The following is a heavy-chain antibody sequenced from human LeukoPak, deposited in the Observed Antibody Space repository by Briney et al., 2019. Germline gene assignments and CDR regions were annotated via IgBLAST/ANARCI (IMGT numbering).Heavy chain of an antibody. V-gene: IGHV3-48*03. CDR3: ARGSSGSYCFDY. D-gene: IGHD3-10*01. J-gene: IGHJ4*02. Sequence: AGGSLRLSCAASGFTFSSYEMNWVRQAPGKGLEWVSYISSSGSTIYYADSVKGRFTISRDNAKNSLYLQMNSLRAEDTAVYYCARGSSGSYCFDYWGQGTLVTVSS. CDR1: GFTFSSYE. CDR2: ISSSGSTI.